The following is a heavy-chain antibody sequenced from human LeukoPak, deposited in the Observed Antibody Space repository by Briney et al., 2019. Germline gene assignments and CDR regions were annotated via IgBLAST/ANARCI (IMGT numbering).Heavy chain of an antibody. CDR1: GFSLSTSGMR. D-gene: IGHD1-26*01. CDR3: ARLGVGPTVDALDI. Sequence: ESGPTLVKPTQTLTLTCTFSGFSLSTSGMRVSWIRQPPGKALEWLARIDWDDDKFYSTSLKTRLTISKDISKNQVVLTMTNMDPVDTATYNCARLGVGPTVDALDIWGQGTMVTVSS. CDR2: IDWDDDK. J-gene: IGHJ3*02. V-gene: IGHV2-70*04.